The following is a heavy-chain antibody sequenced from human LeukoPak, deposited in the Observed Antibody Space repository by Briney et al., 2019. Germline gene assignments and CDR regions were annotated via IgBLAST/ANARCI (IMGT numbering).Heavy chain of an antibody. CDR1: GGTFSSYT. D-gene: IGHD1-26*01. CDR2: IIPILGIA. J-gene: IGHJ4*02. Sequence: SVKVSCKVSGGTFSSYTISWVRQAPGQGLEWMGRIIPILGIANYAQKFQGRVTITADKSTSTAYMELSSLRSEDTAVYYCARANSGSYDFDYWGQGTLVTVSS. V-gene: IGHV1-69*02. CDR3: ARANSGSYDFDY.